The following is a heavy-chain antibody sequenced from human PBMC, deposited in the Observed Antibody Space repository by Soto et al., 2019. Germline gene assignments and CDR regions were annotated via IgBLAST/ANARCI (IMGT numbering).Heavy chain of an antibody. J-gene: IGHJ5*02. CDR1: GGTFSSYA. V-gene: IGHV1-69*13. D-gene: IGHD2-15*01. CDR3: ARGPVVTADLNWFDP. CDR2: IIPIFGTA. Sequence: GTSVKTCCKASGGTFSSYAISWVRQAPGQGLEWMGGIIPIFGTANYAQKFQGRVTITADESTSTAYMELSSLRSEDTAVYYCARGPVVTADLNWFDPWGQGTLVTVSS.